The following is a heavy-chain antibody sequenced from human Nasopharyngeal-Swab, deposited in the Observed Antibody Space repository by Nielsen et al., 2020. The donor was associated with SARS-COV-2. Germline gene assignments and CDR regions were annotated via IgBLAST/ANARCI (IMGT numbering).Heavy chain of an antibody. J-gene: IGHJ4*02. Sequence: GESLKISCAASGFTFSSYSMNWVRQAPGKGLEWVSYISSSSTIYYADSVKGRFTISRDNSKNTLYLQMNSLRAEDTAVYYCARGVGVDDFWSGRFDYWGQGTLVTVSS. CDR2: ISSSSTI. CDR3: ARGVGVDDFWSGRFDY. CDR1: GFTFSSYS. D-gene: IGHD3-3*01. V-gene: IGHV3-48*01.